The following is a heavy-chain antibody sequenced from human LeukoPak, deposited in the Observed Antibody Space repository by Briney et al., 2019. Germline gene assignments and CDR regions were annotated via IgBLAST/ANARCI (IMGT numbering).Heavy chain of an antibody. J-gene: IGHJ4*02. V-gene: IGHV3-11*01. CDR2: ISSSGSTI. Sequence: GGSLRLSCAASGFTFSDYYMSWIRQAPGKGLEWVSYISSSGSTIYYADSVKGRFTISRDNAKNSLYLQMNSLRAEDTAVYYCARDLPHCSGGSCHPGAFDYWGQGTLVTVSS. D-gene: IGHD2-15*01. CDR3: ARDLPHCSGGSCHPGAFDY. CDR1: GFTFSDYY.